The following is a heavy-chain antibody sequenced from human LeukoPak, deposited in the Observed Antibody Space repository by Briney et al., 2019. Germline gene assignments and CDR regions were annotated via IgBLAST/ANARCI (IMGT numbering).Heavy chain of an antibody. D-gene: IGHD3-22*01. J-gene: IGHJ4*02. CDR3: ARGFHYYDSSGYYYAGKYYFDY. V-gene: IGHV4-4*07. Sequence: PSETLSLTCTVSGGSISSYYWIWIRQPAGKGLEWIGRIYTSGNTNYNPSLKSRFTMSVDTSKNQFSLKLSSVTAADTAVYYCARGFHYYDSSGYYYAGKYYFDYWGQGTLVTVSS. CDR2: IYTSGNT. CDR1: GGSISSYY.